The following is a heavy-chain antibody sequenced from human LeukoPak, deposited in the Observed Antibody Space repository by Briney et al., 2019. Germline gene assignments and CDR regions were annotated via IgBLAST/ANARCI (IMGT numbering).Heavy chain of an antibody. CDR3: ARQTGSGLFILP. D-gene: IGHD3/OR15-3a*01. Sequence: SETLSLTCTVSGYSISSGYYWGWIRQPPGKGLEWIGSIYHSGSTYYNQSLKSRVTISVDTSKNQFSLKLSSVTAADTAVYYCARQTGSGLFILPGGQGTLVTVSS. V-gene: IGHV4-38-2*02. J-gene: IGHJ4*02. CDR2: IYHSGST. CDR1: GYSISSGYY.